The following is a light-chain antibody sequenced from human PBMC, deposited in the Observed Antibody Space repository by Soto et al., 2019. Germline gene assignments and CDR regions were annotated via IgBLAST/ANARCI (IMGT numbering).Light chain of an antibody. J-gene: IGKJ5*01. CDR3: RQGCATASMT. Sequence: DLQMTQSPSSLSASVGDRVTITCRASQSISRNLNWYQHKPGKAPKLLIYAASSLQNGVPSRFSGGGSQTECTLSISSLQPEDFGCYYCRQGCATASMTFGQGTLREMK. CDR2: AAS. V-gene: IGKV1-39*01. CDR1: QSISRN.